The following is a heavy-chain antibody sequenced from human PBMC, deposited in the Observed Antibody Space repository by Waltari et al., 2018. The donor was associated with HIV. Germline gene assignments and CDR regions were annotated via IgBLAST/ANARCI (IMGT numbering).Heavy chain of an antibody. CDR3: ARDPLNYYDSSGYGGY. CDR1: GFTVSSNY. V-gene: IGHV3-53*01. D-gene: IGHD3-22*01. CDR2: IYSGCST. J-gene: IGHJ4*02. Sequence: EAQLVECGGGWMQTGGYLRLSCEGSGFTVSSNYMSWSRPAPGKGLEWVSVIYSGCSTYYADSVKGRFTISRDNSKNTLYLQMNSLRAEDTAVYYCARDPLNYYDSSGYGGYWGQGTLVTVSS.